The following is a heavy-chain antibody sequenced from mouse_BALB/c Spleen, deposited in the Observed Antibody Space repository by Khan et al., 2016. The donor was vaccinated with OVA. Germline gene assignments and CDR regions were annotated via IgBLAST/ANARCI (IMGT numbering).Heavy chain of an antibody. J-gene: IGHJ2*01. CDR3: ARAGYGDYYDY. D-gene: IGHD2-3*01. CDR2: ISSYDGST. CDR1: GYTFSTYA. V-gene: IGHV1S137*01. Sequence: QVQLEQSGPELVRPGVSVKISCKASGYTFSTYAMSWVSQTHEKRLEWVELISSYDGSTNYTDSVKGRVTMTSDNATNTPYMEMASLKSEDSAIYYCARAGYGDYYDYWGQGTTLTVSS.